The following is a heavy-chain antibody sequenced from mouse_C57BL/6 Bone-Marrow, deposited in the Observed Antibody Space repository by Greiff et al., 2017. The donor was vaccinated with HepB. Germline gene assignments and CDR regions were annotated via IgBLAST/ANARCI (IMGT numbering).Heavy chain of an antibody. Sequence: VQLQQSGPELVRPGASVKMSCKASGYSFTGYYMNWVKQSPEKSLEWIGEINPSTGGTTYNPKFKAKATLTVDKSSITAYMQLKSLTSEDSAVYYWARSCDHDEAMDYWGQGTSVTGSS. CDR3: ARSCDHDEAMDY. CDR2: INPSTGGT. V-gene: IGHV1-42*01. CDR1: GYSFTGYY. J-gene: IGHJ4*01. D-gene: IGHD2-4*01.